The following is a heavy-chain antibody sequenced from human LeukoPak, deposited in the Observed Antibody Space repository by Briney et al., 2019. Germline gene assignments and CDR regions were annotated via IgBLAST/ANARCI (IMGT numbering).Heavy chain of an antibody. Sequence: ASVTVSFKASGYTFTGYYMHWVRQATGQGLEWMGWMNPNSGNTGYAQKFQGRVTMTRNTAISTAYMELSSLRSEDTAVYYCARGLRSSNPDPWGQGTLVTVSS. J-gene: IGHJ5*02. D-gene: IGHD6-13*01. CDR1: GYTFTGYY. CDR3: ARGLRSSNPDP. V-gene: IGHV1-8*02. CDR2: MNPNSGNT.